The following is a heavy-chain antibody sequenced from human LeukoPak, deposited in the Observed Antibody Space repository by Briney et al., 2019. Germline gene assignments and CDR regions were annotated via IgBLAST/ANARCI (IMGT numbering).Heavy chain of an antibody. J-gene: IGHJ4*02. Sequence: SQTLSLTCAISGDSVSSNNAAWNWITQSPSRGLEWLGRTYFRSKWYNDYAVSVKSRISINADTSKNQFSLQLNSVTPEDTAVYYCAKGWGFDCWGQGTLVTVSS. V-gene: IGHV6-1*01. CDR3: AKGWGFDC. D-gene: IGHD7-27*01. CDR2: TYFRSKWYN. CDR1: GDSVSSNNAA.